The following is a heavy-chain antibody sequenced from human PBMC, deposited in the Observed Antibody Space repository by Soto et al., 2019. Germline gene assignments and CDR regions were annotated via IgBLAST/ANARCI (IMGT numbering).Heavy chain of an antibody. CDR1: GDSVSSNSAA. J-gene: IGHJ6*03. CDR3: AATTSHQWSYMDV. CDR2: TYYRSRWYN. Sequence: QGQLQASGPGLVKPSQTLSLTCAISGDSVSSNSAAWNWIRLSPSRCLEWLARTYYRSRWYNDYAVSVRRRITVTPDTSMNQFSPQLTYVTPEDTAVYYCAATTSHQWSYMDVWGKGTTVTVSS. V-gene: IGHV6-1*01. D-gene: IGHD1-7*01.